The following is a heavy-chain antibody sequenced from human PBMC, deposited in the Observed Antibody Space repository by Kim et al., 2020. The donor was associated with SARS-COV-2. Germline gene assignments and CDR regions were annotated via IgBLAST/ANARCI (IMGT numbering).Heavy chain of an antibody. CDR2: ISSSGGST. J-gene: IGHJ6*02. CDR1: GFTFSSYG. V-gene: IGHV3-23*01. CDR3: AKAPHYYYYYGMDG. Sequence: GGSLRLSCAASGFTFSSYGMNWVRQAPGKGLEWVSGISSSGGSTYYADSLKGRFTISRDNSKNTLYLQMNSLRPEDTAVYYCAKAPHYYYYYGMDGMGHGTTVTVSS.